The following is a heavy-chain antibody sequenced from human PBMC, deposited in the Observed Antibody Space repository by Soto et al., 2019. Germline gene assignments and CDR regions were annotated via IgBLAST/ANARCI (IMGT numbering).Heavy chain of an antibody. CDR1: GGSISTDHYH. V-gene: IGHV4-30-4*01. Sequence: QVQLQESGPGLVRPSQTLSLTCTVSGGSISTDHYHWTWIRQAPGKGLEWIGYIHYSGSIQFNPSLRSRVSMSVETSKNLFALRLSSVTAADTAVYFCAREDDGGDRDYYGLDVWGQGTTVTVSS. J-gene: IGHJ6*02. D-gene: IGHD2-21*02. CDR3: AREDDGGDRDYYGLDV. CDR2: IHYSGSI.